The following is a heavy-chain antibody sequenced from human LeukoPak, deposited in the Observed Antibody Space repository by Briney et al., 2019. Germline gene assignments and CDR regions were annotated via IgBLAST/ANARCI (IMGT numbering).Heavy chain of an antibody. J-gene: IGHJ4*02. CDR3: AVGGGY. D-gene: IGHD3-16*01. CDR2: ISSIGTTI. Sequence: GGSLRLSCAASGFTFSSYEMNWVRQAPGKGLEWVSHISSIGTTIYYADSVKGRFTISRDNAKNSLFLQVNSLRAEDTAVYYCAVGGGYWGQGTLVTVSS. V-gene: IGHV3-48*03. CDR1: GFTFSSYE.